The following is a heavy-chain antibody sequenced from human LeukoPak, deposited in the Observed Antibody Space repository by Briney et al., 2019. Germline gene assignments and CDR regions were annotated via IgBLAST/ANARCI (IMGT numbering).Heavy chain of an antibody. CDR2: INPSGGST. V-gene: IGHV1-46*01. CDR1: GYTFTSYY. D-gene: IGHD6-19*01. Sequence: GASVKVSCKASGYTFTSYYMHWVRQAPGQGLEWMGIINPSGGSTSYAQKFQGRVTMTRDTSTSTVYMELSSLRSEDTAVYYCASIAVPWKIDYWGQGTLVTVSS. J-gene: IGHJ4*02. CDR3: ASIAVPWKIDY.